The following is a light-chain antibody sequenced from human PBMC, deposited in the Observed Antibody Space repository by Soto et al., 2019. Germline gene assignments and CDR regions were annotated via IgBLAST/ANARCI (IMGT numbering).Light chain of an antibody. CDR2: AAS. Sequence: EIQMTQSPSSLSASVGDRVTITCRASQSIRSYLNWFQQKQGKAPKXMIYAASSLQSGVPSRFSGSGSGTDGTITVSSLQPEDCVTYYCQQGYSTPITFGQGTRLEIK. J-gene: IGKJ5*01. CDR3: QQGYSTPIT. V-gene: IGKV1-39*01. CDR1: QSIRSY.